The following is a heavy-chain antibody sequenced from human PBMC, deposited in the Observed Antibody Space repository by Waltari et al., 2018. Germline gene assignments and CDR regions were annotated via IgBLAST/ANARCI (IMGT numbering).Heavy chain of an antibody. Sequence: EVHLLESGGGLVQPGGSLRLSCAASGCTFSRYAMNWVRQAPGKGLEWVSSSSGRSERINYADSVKGRFTISRDDSKILPYLQLNSLKTEDTAVYYCSLGKYSSCWYGRYWGQGTLVTVSS. CDR2: SSGRSERI. V-gene: IGHV3-23*01. CDR1: GCTFSRYA. J-gene: IGHJ4*02. D-gene: IGHD6-19*01. CDR3: SLGKYSSCWYGRY.